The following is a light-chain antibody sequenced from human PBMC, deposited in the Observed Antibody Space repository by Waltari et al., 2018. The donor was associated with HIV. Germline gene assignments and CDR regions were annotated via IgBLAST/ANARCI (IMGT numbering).Light chain of an antibody. Sequence: QSALTQPPSASGSPGPSVTLSCTGTNSAIGTYDYFSWYQQHPGKAPNLVISEVTKRPSGVSDRFSGSKSGNTAFLTVSGLQAEDEADYYCSSFANRDGFYVLFGGGTRLTVL. J-gene: IGLJ2*01. CDR2: EVT. CDR1: NSAIGTYDY. CDR3: SSFANRDGFYVL. V-gene: IGLV2-8*01.